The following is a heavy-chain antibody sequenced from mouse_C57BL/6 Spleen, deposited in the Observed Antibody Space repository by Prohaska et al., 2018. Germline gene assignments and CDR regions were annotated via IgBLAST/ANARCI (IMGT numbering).Heavy chain of an antibody. CDR1: GYTFTSYW. CDR2: INPSNGGT. D-gene: IGHD1-1*01. J-gene: IGHJ2*01. Sequence: KLYCKASGYTFTSYWMHRVKQRPGQGLEWIGNINPSNGGTNYNEKFKSKATLTVDKSSSTAYMQLSSLTSEDSAVYYCARGGDYYGSSYDLDYWGQGTTLTVSS. CDR3: ARGGDYYGSSYDLDY. V-gene: IGHV1-53*01.